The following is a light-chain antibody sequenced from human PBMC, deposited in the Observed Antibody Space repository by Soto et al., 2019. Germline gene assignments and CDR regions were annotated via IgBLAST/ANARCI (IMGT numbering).Light chain of an antibody. CDR1: QSISSY. CDR3: QQSYSTPYT. Sequence: DIQMTQSPSSLSASVGDRVTITCRARQSISSYLNWYQQKPGKAPKLLIYAASSLQSGVPSRFSGSGSGTDFTLTISSLQPEDFATYYCQQSYSTPYTFGQGTTRAIK. CDR2: AAS. V-gene: IGKV1-39*01. J-gene: IGKJ2*01.